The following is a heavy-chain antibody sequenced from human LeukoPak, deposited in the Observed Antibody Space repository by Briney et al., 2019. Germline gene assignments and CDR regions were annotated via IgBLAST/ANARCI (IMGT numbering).Heavy chain of an antibody. D-gene: IGHD2-21*02. J-gene: IGHJ4*02. CDR1: GYTFTSYD. Sequence: GASVKVSCKASGYTFTSYDINWVRQAPGQGLEWIGWMNPNSGNTGYAQKFQGRVTMTRNTSISTAYMELSSLRSEDTAVYYCARGCFNFGGDCYSDYWGQGTLVTVSS. CDR3: ARGCFNFGGDCYSDY. CDR2: MNPNSGNT. V-gene: IGHV1-8*01.